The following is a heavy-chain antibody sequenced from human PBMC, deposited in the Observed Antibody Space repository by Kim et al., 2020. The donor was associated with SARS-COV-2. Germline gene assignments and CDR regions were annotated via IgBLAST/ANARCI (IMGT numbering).Heavy chain of an antibody. CDR2: INHSGST. CDR1: GGSFSGYY. Sequence: SETLSLTCAVYGGSFSGYYWSWIRQPPGKGLEWIGEINHSGSTNYNPSLKSRVTISVDTSKNQFSLKLSSVTAADTAVYYCARGVSLRSWGMDVWGQGTTVTVSS. D-gene: IGHD4-17*01. J-gene: IGHJ6*02. CDR3: ARGVSLRSWGMDV. V-gene: IGHV4-34*01.